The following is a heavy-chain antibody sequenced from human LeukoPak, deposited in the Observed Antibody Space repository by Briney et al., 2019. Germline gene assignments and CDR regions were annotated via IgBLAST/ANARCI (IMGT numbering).Heavy chain of an antibody. CDR3: ARDPNGDYIGAFDM. J-gene: IGHJ3*02. Sequence: PGGSLRLSCTASGFTFSAYAMMWVRQAPGKGPEWVSAIRGGGGSAFYADSVKGRFTISRDNSKYTLFSQMNSLRAEDTAVYYCARDPNGDYIGAFDMWGPGTMVTVSS. D-gene: IGHD4-17*01. V-gene: IGHV3-23*01. CDR1: GFTFSAYA. CDR2: IRGGGGSA.